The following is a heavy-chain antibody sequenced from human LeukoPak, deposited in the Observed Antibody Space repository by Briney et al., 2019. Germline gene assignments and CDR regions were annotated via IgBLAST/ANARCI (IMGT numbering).Heavy chain of an antibody. J-gene: IGHJ4*02. D-gene: IGHD2-2*01. V-gene: IGHV4-59*01. Sequence: SETLSLTCTVSGGSISSYYCSWIRQPPGKGLEWIGYIYYSGSTNYNPSLKSRVTISVNTSKNQFSLKLTSVTAADTAVYYCARFRGSTSSVFDYWGQGTLVTVSS. CDR1: GGSISSYY. CDR3: ARFRGSTSSVFDY. CDR2: IYYSGST.